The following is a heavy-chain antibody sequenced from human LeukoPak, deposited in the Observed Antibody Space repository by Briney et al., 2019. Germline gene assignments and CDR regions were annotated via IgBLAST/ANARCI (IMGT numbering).Heavy chain of an antibody. CDR1: VFTFSTYN. D-gene: IGHD6-19*01. Sequence: GGSLRLSCAASVFTFSTYNMNWVRQAPGKGLEWVSAISGSGGSTYYADSVKGRFTISRDNSKNTLYLQMNSLRAEDAAVYYCAKGRAVAGNALDYWGQGTLVTVSS. J-gene: IGHJ4*02. CDR3: AKGRAVAGNALDY. CDR2: ISGSGGST. V-gene: IGHV3-23*01.